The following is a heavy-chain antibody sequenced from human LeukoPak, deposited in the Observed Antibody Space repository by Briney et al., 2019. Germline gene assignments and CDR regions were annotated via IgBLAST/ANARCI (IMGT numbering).Heavy chain of an antibody. Sequence: GGSLRLSCAASGFTFSSYWMSWVRQAPGKGLEWVSFIYNVGSIYYSDSVKGRFTISIDNSKNTLYLQMNSLRAEDTAVYYCARRAGAYTHPYDYWGQGTLVTVSS. CDR3: ARRAGAYTHPYDY. J-gene: IGHJ4*02. CDR1: GFTFSSYW. V-gene: IGHV3-53*01. CDR2: IYNVGSI. D-gene: IGHD3-16*01.